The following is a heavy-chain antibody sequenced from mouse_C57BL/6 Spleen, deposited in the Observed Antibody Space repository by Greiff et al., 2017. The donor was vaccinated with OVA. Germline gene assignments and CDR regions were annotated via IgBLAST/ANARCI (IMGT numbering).Heavy chain of an antibody. Sequence: VQLQQSGAELVRPGASVTLSCKASGYTFTDYEMHWVKQTPVHGLEWIGAIDPETGGTAYNQKFKGKAILTADKSSSTAYMELRSLTSEDSAVYYCTPYGYDAMDYWGQGTSVTVSS. CDR2: IDPETGGT. V-gene: IGHV1-15*01. J-gene: IGHJ4*01. CDR3: TPYGYDAMDY. D-gene: IGHD1-1*02. CDR1: GYTFTDYE.